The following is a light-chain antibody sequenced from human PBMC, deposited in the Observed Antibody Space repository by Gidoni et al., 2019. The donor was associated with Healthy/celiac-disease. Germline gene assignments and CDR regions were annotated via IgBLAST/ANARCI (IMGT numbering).Light chain of an antibody. J-gene: IGKJ4*01. CDR1: KSNSSY. Sequence: DSQMTQSASSLSASVGDRVTITCRASKSNSSYLNRYQQKPGKAPKHLIYAASSCQSGVPSRFGGSGSAAAFTLTISSLQPPDFSTYYCQQSYSTPWLTFGGGTKLEIK. CDR2: AAS. V-gene: IGKV1-39*01. CDR3: QQSYSTPWLT.